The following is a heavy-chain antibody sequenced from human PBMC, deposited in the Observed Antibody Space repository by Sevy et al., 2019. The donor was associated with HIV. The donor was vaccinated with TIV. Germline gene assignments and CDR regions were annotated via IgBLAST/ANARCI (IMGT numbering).Heavy chain of an antibody. D-gene: IGHD3-22*01. V-gene: IGHV1-2*02. CDR1: GYTFTGYY. CDR3: ARDSTPYYYDSSGYQSPYFDY. CDR2: INPNSGGT. J-gene: IGHJ4*02. Sequence: ASVKVSCKASGYTFTGYYMHWVRQAPGQGLEWMGWINPNSGGTNYAQKFQGRVTMTGDTSISTAYMELSRLRSDDTAVYYCARDSTPYYYDSSGYQSPYFDYWGQGTLVTVSS.